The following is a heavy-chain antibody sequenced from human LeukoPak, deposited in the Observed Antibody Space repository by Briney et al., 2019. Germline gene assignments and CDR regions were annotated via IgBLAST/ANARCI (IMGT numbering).Heavy chain of an antibody. D-gene: IGHD3-3*01. CDR3: ASFRPKSYDFWSGYSNDAFDI. V-gene: IGHV1-46*03. J-gene: IGHJ3*02. CDR2: INPSGGNT. CDR1: GYTFTRYY. Sequence: GASVTVSCKASGYTFTRYYMHWVRQAAGQGLAWMGIINPSGGNTSYAQKFQGRVTMTRDTSTSTVYMELSSLRSEDTAVYYCASFRPKSYDFWSGYSNDAFDIWGQGTMVTVSS.